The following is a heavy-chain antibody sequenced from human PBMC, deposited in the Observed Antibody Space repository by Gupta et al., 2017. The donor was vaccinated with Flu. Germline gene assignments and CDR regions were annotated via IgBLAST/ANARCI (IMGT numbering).Heavy chain of an antibody. D-gene: IGHD2-21*02. V-gene: IGHV3-23*01. CDR2: ISASGVNI. CDR3: AKDPRQANTAVFDT. CDR1: GFHFSSRA. Sequence: EVQLLESGGTLVQPGGSLTVSCAASGFHFSSRAMSWVRQAPGKGLEWVSGISASGVNIYYADSVKGRFTISRDNSKNTLSLQMNSLRAEDTALYYCAKDPRQANTAVFDTWGQGTLVTVSS. J-gene: IGHJ4*02.